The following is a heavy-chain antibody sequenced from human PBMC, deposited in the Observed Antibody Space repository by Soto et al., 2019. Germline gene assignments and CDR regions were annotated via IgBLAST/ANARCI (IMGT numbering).Heavy chain of an antibody. CDR2: INPIFDTT. Sequence: QVQLVQSGAEVKKPGSSVKVSCKTSGGTFSSYAISWVRQAPGQGLEWMGGINPIFDTTNYAQKFQGRVTITADESTSTAYMELSSLRSEDTAVYYCARHDCISSRCYYYYYYTMDVWGQGTTVTVSS. J-gene: IGHJ6*02. CDR3: ARHDCISSRCYYYYYYTMDV. CDR1: GGTFSSYA. D-gene: IGHD2-2*01. V-gene: IGHV1-69*12.